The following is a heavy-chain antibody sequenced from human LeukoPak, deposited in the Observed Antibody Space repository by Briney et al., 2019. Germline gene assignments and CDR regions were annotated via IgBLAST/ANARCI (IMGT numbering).Heavy chain of an antibody. CDR1: GGSISSSNW. CDR3: ARVGSGYDPAFDI. D-gene: IGHD5-12*01. J-gene: IGHJ3*02. Sequence: SETLSLTCAVSGGSISSSNWWSWVRQPPGKGLEWIGEIYHSGSTNYNPSLKSRVTISVDKSKNQFSLKLSSVTAADTAVYYCARVGSGYDPAFDIWGQGTMVTVSS. CDR2: IYHSGST. V-gene: IGHV4-4*02.